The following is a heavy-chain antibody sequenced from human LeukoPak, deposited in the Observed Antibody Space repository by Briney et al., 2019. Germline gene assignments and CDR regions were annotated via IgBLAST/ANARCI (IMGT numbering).Heavy chain of an antibody. CDR2: INPNSGVT. CDR3: ATWRNWNDYVFDI. D-gene: IGHD1-1*01. CDR1: GYTSTGYY. J-gene: IGHJ3*02. V-gene: IGHV1-2*02. Sequence: ASVKVSCKASGYTSTGYYMHSVRQAPGQGLEWIGWINPNSGVTNSAQKCQGRVTMTRDASISRAYAELSRLRSDDTAVYYCATWRNWNDYVFDIWGQGTMVTVSS.